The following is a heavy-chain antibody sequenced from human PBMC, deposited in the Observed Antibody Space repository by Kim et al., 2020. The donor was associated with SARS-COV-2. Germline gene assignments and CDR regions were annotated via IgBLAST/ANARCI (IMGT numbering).Heavy chain of an antibody. V-gene: IGHV4-59*01. Sequence: TNYNPALKSRVTISVDTSKNQFSLKLSSVTAADTAVYYCARAEYSSAIDYWGQGTLVTVSS. CDR2: T. J-gene: IGHJ4*02. CDR3: ARAEYSSAIDY. D-gene: IGHD6-19*01.